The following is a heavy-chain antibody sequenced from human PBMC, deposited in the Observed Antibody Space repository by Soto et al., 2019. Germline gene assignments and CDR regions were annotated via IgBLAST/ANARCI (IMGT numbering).Heavy chain of an antibody. J-gene: IGHJ6*02. V-gene: IGHV3-30*18. CDR2: ISYDGSNK. CDR1: GFTFSSYG. Sequence: GGSLRLSCAASGFTFSSYGMHWVRQAPGKGLEWVAVISYDGSNKYYADSVKGRFTISRDNSKNTLYLQMNSLRAEDTAVYYCAKNYGDYYYYGMDVWGQGTTVTVSS. D-gene: IGHD4-17*01. CDR3: AKNYGDYYYYGMDV.